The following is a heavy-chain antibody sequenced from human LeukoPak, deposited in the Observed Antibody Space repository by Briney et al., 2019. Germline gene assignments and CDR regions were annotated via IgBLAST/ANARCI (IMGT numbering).Heavy chain of an antibody. CDR1: GFTFNRYS. D-gene: IGHD3-3*01. V-gene: IGHV1-69*05. J-gene: IGHJ6*03. Sequence: SVKVSCKPSGFTFNRYSINWVRQAPGQGLEWMGGIIPIFGTANYAQKFQGRVTITTDESTSTAYMELSSLRSEDTAVYYCARGSPPETIPEWLRPNIYYYYYYMDVWGKGTTVTVSS. CDR2: IIPIFGTA. CDR3: ARGSPPETIPEWLRPNIYYYYYYMDV.